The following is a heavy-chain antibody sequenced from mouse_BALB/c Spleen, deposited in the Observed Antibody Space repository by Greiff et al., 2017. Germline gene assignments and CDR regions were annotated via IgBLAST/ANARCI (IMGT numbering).Heavy chain of an antibody. Sequence: EVKLVESGGGLVKPGGSLKLSCAASGFTFSSYAMSWVRQTPEKRLEWVASISSGGGSTYYPDTVKGRFTISRDNAKNTLYLQMSSLKSEDTAMYYCASPYYGSSYYAMDYWGQGTSVTVSS. V-gene: IGHV5-12-1*01. CDR1: GFTFSSYA. CDR2: ISSGGGST. CDR3: ASPYYGSSYYAMDY. D-gene: IGHD1-1*01. J-gene: IGHJ4*01.